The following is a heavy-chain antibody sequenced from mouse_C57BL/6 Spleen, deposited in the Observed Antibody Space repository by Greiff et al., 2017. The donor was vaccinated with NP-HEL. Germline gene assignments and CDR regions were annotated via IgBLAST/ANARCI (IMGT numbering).Heavy chain of an antibody. CDR1: GYSITSGYD. CDR2: ISYSGST. CDR3: ARARSYYYAMDY. Sequence: EVQLQESGPGMVKPSQSLSLTCTVTGYSITSGYDWHWIRHFPGNKLEWMGYISYSGSTNYNPSLKSRISITHDTSKNHFFLKLNSVTTEDTATYYCARARSYYYAMDYWGQGASVTVSS. V-gene: IGHV3-1*01. J-gene: IGHJ4*01.